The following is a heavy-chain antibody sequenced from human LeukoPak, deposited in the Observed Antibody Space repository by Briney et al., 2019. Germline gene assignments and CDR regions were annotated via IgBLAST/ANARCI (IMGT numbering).Heavy chain of an antibody. CDR1: GYTFVGYY. CDR2: INTNSGGT. CDR3: ARVSEELVIDH. V-gene: IGHV1-2*02. Sequence: AAVKVSCKASGYTFVGYYMHWVRQAPGQGLEWMGWINTNSGGTNYAQKFQGRVTMTRDTSISTAYMKLSSLRSDDTAVYYCARVSEELVIDHWGQGTLVTVS. J-gene: IGHJ4*02. D-gene: IGHD2-8*02.